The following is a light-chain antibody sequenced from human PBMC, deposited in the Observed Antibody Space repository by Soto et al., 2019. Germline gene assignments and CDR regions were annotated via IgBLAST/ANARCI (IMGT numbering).Light chain of an antibody. Sequence: EIVLTQSPGTLSLSPGERATLSCRASQSVSSSLAWYQQKPGQAPRLLIYGASTRATGVPARFSGSGSGTEFTLTISSLQSEDFAVYYRQQYNNWWTFGQGTKVDIK. CDR1: QSVSSS. J-gene: IGKJ1*01. CDR3: QQYNNWWT. CDR2: GAS. V-gene: IGKV3-15*01.